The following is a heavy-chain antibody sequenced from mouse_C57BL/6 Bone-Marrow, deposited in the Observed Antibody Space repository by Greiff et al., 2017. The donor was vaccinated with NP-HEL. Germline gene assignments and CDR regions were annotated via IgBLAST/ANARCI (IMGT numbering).Heavy chain of an antibody. CDR1: GYTFTSYG. Sequence: VQLQESGAELARPGASVKLSCKASGYTFTSYGISWVKQRTGQGLEWIGEIYPRSGNTYYNEKFKGKATLTADKSSSTAYRELRSLTSKDSAVYVCARLGGVPYYAMDYWGQGTSVTVSS. CDR3: ARLGGVPYYAMDY. V-gene: IGHV1-81*01. D-gene: IGHD4-1*01. J-gene: IGHJ4*01. CDR2: IYPRSGNT.